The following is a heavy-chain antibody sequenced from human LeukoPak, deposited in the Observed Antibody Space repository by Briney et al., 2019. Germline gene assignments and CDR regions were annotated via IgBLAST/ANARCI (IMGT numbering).Heavy chain of an antibody. CDR2: INHSGST. CDR3: ARGSTFDP. V-gene: IGHV4-34*01. J-gene: IGHJ5*02. CDR1: GGSFSGYY. Sequence: SETLSLTCAVYGGSFSGYYWSWIRQPPGKGLEWIGEINHSGSTNYNPSLKSRVTISVDTSKNQFSLKLSSLTAADTAVYYCARGSTFDPWGQGTLVTVSS.